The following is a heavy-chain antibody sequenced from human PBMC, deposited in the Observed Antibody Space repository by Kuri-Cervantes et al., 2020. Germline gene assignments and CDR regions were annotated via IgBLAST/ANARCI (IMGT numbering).Heavy chain of an antibody. D-gene: IGHD3-10*01. V-gene: IGHV1-46*01. CDR1: GYTFTSYY. CDR3: ARVSDYYGSAPRGYFDY. CDR2: INPSGGST. J-gene: IGHJ4*02. Sequence: ASVNVSCKASGYTFTSYYMHWVRQAPGQGLEWMGIINPSGGSTRYAQKFQGRVTMTRDTSTSTVYMELSSLRSEDTAVYYCARVSDYYGSAPRGYFDYWGQGTLVTVSS.